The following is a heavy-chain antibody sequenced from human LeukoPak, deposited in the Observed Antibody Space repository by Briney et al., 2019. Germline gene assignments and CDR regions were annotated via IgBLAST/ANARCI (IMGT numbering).Heavy chain of an antibody. Sequence: GGSLRLSCAASGFTFSNYWMPWVRQAPAKGLVWVSRINSDASSRNYADSVKGRFTISRDNAKNTLYLQMNSLRAEDTAVYYCASASSHRIAAGGDYWGQGTLVTVSS. CDR2: INSDASSR. D-gene: IGHD6-13*01. J-gene: IGHJ4*02. V-gene: IGHV3-74*01. CDR3: ASASSHRIAAGGDY. CDR1: GFTFSNYW.